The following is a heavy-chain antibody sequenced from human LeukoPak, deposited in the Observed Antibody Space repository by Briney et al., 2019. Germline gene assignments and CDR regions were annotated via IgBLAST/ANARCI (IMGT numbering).Heavy chain of an antibody. CDR3: ARNREERTYYDILTGYYSSGGMDV. Sequence: VRXSCKASGYTFTSYGISWVRQAPGQGLEWMGWISAYNGNTNYAQKLQGRVTMTTDTSTSTAYMELRSLRSDDTAVYYCARNREERTYYDILTGYYSSGGMDVWGQGTTVTVSS. J-gene: IGHJ6*02. D-gene: IGHD3-9*01. V-gene: IGHV1-18*01. CDR2: ISAYNGNT. CDR1: GYTFTSYG.